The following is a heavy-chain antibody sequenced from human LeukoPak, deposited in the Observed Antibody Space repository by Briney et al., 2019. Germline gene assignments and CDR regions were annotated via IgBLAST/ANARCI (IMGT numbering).Heavy chain of an antibody. CDR1: GYTFTGHY. V-gene: IGHV1-2*02. J-gene: IGHJ4*01. Sequence: ASVKVSCKASGYTFTGHYMHWVRQAPGQGLEWLGWINPNGGTDFAQKFQGRVTMTRDTSVNTAYMEMGRLRVDDTAVYFCARGGTNLVLIGNFFDYWGQGTLVTVTS. CDR2: INPNGGT. CDR3: ARGGTNLVLIGNFFDY. D-gene: IGHD2-21*01.